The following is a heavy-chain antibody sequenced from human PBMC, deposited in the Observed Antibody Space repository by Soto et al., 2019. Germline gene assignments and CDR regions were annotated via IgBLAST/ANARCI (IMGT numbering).Heavy chain of an antibody. V-gene: IGHV4-31*03. D-gene: IGHD5-18*01. CDR1: GASINSPAYF. Sequence: QVQLRESGPGLVKPSQTLSLTCSVSGASINSPAYFWSWIRQHPGKGLQWIGYIYYSGGTYYKPSLKGRVTVSLDTSKNQFSLKMTSVTAADTAVYYCVSVDTATPRRIDYWGQGTLVTVSS. J-gene: IGHJ4*02. CDR3: VSVDTATPRRIDY. CDR2: IYYSGGT.